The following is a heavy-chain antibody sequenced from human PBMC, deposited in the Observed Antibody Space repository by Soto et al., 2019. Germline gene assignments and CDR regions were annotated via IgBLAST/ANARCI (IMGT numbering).Heavy chain of an antibody. V-gene: IGHV3-23*01. CDR3: AKVPASLKTFDY. CDR2: VSGNGAVT. J-gene: IGHJ4*02. Sequence: WGSLRLSCAASGFSFGNYAMNWGRPSPGKGLEWVSTVSGNGAVTYYADSVKGRFTISRDNSRSTLYLQMNNLRAEDTAIYCGAKVPASLKTFDYWGQGTLVTVSS. CDR1: GFSFGNYA. D-gene: IGHD2-2*01.